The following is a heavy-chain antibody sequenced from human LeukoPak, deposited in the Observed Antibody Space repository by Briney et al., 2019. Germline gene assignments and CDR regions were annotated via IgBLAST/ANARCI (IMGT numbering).Heavy chain of an antibody. Sequence: PSETLSLTCTVSGGSVSSSIYYWGWIRQPPGKGLEWIGNIYYSGSTYYNPSLKSRVTISVDTSKNQFSLKLSSVTAADTAVYYCARDRARFDPWGQGTLVTVSS. V-gene: IGHV4-39*07. CDR3: ARDRARFDP. CDR2: IYYSGST. CDR1: GGSVSSSIYY. J-gene: IGHJ5*02. D-gene: IGHD3-10*01.